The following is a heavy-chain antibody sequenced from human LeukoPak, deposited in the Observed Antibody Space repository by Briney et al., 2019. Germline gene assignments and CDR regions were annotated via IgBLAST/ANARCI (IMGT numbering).Heavy chain of an antibody. CDR1: GGVFTTYA. V-gene: IGHV1-69*11. Sequence: ASVKVSCKASGGVFTTYAVSWVRQAPGQGLEWMGSIIPFLGTTNYAQKFQGRVTITADEPTRTAYMELRSLRSDDTAVYYCARAQYYYGSGSSGWFDPWGQGTLVTVSS. CDR3: ARAQYYYGSGSSGWFDP. CDR2: IIPFLGTT. D-gene: IGHD3-10*01. J-gene: IGHJ5*02.